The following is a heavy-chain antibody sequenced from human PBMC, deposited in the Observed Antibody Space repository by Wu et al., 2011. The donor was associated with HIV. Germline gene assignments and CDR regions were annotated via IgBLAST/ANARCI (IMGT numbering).Heavy chain of an antibody. V-gene: IGHV1-46*01. J-gene: IGHJ6*02. CDR2: INPSGGST. D-gene: IGHD3-10*01. Sequence: QVQLVQSGAEVKKPGASVKVSCKASGYTFTSYYMHWVRQAPGQGLEWMGRINPSGGSTNNAQKFQGRVTMTRDTSTSTVYMELSSLRSEDTAVYYCARDRPPDGGYGHSYYFYGMDVWGQRDHRSPSP. CDR1: GYTFTSYY. CDR3: ARDRPPDGGYGHSYYFYGMDV.